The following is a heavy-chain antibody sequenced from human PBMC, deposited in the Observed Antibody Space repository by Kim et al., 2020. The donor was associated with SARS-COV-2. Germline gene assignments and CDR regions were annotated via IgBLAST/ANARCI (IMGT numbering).Heavy chain of an antibody. J-gene: IGHJ6*02. CDR1: GYTFTSYY. CDR3: ARVVSRRYYDFWSGYLGYGMDV. D-gene: IGHD3-3*01. V-gene: IGHV1-46*01. CDR2: INPSGGST. Sequence: ASVKVSCKASGYTFTSYYMHWVRQAPGQGLEWMGIINPSGGSTSYAQKFQGRVTMTRDTSTSTVYMELSSLRSEDTAVYYCARVVSRRYYDFWSGYLGYGMDVWGQGTTVTVSS.